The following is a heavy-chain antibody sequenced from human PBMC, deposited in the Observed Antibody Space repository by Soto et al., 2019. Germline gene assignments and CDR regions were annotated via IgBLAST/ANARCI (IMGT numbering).Heavy chain of an antibody. D-gene: IGHD3-3*01. J-gene: IGHJ6*02. CDR1: GGTFSSYA. CDR2: IIPIFGTA. CDR3: ARGHYDFWSGSSENYYYGMDV. V-gene: IGHV1-69*13. Sequence: SVKVSCKASGGTFSSYAISWVRQATGQGLEWMGGIIPIFGTANYAQKFQGRVTITADESTSTAYMELSSLRSEDTAVYYCARGHYDFWSGSSENYYYGMDVWGQGTTVTVSS.